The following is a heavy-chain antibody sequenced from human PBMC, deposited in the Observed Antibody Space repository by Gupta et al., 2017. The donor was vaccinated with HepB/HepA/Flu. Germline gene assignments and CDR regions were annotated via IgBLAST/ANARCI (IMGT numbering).Heavy chain of an antibody. D-gene: IGHD2-2*03. J-gene: IGHJ3*02. Sequence: LEWVSSISSSSSYIYYADSVKGRFTISRDNAKNSLYLQMNSLRAEDTAVYYCARDVYLDIVVVPAAIPVTPAFDIWGQGTMVTVSS. V-gene: IGHV3-21*01. CDR3: ARDVYLDIVVVPAAIPVTPAFDI. CDR2: ISSSSSYI.